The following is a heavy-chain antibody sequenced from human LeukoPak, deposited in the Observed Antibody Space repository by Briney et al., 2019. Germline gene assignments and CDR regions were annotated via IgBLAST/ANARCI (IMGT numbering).Heavy chain of an antibody. D-gene: IGHD4-17*01. J-gene: IGHJ4*02. V-gene: IGHV4-59*08. CDR2: IYYSGTT. CDR1: GGSISSYY. CDR3: ARHAPYGDFDY. Sequence: TSETLSLTCTVSGGSISSYYWTWIRQPPGKGLEWSGYIYYSGTTNYNPSLKSRVTMSADTSKNQFSLKLSSVTAADTAVYYCARHAPYGDFDYWGQGTLVTVSS.